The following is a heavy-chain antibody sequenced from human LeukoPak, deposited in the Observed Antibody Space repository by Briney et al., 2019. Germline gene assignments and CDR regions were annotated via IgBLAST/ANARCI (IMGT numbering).Heavy chain of an antibody. J-gene: IGHJ4*02. D-gene: IGHD6-13*01. CDR3: ARDLRYSSSWYGGELFDY. V-gene: IGHV3-48*01. CDR1: GFTFDTYN. Sequence: SGGSLRLSCAVSGFTFDTYNMNWVRQAPGKGLEWVSYISSSSSTIYYADSVKGRFTISRDNAKNSLYLQMNSLRAEDTAVYYCARDLRYSSSWYGGELFDYWGQGTLVTVSS. CDR2: ISSSSSTI.